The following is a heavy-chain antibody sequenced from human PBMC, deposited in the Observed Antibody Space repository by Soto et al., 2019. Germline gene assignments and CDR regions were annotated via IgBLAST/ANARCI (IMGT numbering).Heavy chain of an antibody. D-gene: IGHD2-2*01. CDR2: ISAYNGNT. V-gene: IGHV1-18*01. CDR1: GYTFTSYG. CDR3: ARDASKDIVVEDGMDV. Sequence: QVQLVQSGAEVKKPGASVKVSCKSSGYTFTSYGISWVRQAPGQGLEWVGWISAYNGNTNYAQKLQGRVTLTADTSTSTAYMELRSLRYDDTDVYYCARDASKDIVVEDGMDVWGQGTTVTVSS. J-gene: IGHJ6*02.